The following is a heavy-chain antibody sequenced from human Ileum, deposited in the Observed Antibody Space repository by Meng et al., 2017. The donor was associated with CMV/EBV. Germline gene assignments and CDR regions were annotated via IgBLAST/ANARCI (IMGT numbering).Heavy chain of an antibody. CDR2: INQDGSIR. V-gene: IGHV3-7*01. CDR3: ARDPGYSSFDY. Sequence: GESLKISCAASGFTFGPYWMSWVRQAPGKEPEFVANINQDGSIRSYLDSVQGRFTISRDNAKASFYLHMNNLGPEDTAMYYCARDPGYSSFDYWGQGTLVTVSS. J-gene: IGHJ4*02. D-gene: IGHD6-13*01. CDR1: GFTFGPYW.